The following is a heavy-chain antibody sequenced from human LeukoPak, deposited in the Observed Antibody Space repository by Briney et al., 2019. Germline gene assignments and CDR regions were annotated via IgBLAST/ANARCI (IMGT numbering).Heavy chain of an antibody. CDR3: ARGRIRVRVNWFDP. CDR2: IFYNEGT. V-gene: IGHV4-59*01. J-gene: IGHJ5*02. Sequence: SETLSLTCTVSSGSFRTYYWSWIRQPPGKGLEWIGYIFYNEGTSYNPSLKSRVTISVDTSKNQFSLKLSSVTAADTAVYYCARGRIRVRVNWFDPWGQGTLVTVSS. D-gene: IGHD3-10*01. CDR1: SGSFRTYY.